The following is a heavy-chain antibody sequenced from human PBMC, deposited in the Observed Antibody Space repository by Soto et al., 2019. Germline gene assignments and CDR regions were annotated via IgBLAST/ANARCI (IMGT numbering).Heavy chain of an antibody. V-gene: IGHV4-39*01. Sequence: SETLSLTCTVSGDSIISSDFYWGWVRQPPGKGLEWIGSIFYLGSSYYNPSLKSRVTMSVDTSKNQFSLRLRSVTAADTALYFCARHSLALRKNNWFDPCGQGIMVTVSS. CDR3: ARHSLALRKNNWFDP. CDR1: GDSIISSDFY. J-gene: IGHJ5*02. CDR2: IFYLGSS. D-gene: IGHD3-3*02.